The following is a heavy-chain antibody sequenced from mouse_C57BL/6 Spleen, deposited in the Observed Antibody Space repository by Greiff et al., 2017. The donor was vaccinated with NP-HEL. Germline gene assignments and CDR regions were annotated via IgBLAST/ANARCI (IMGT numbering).Heavy chain of an antibody. CDR1: GYTFTSYW. D-gene: IGHD3-2*02. J-gene: IGHJ2*01. Sequence: QVQLQQPGAELVKPGASVKLSCKASGYTFTSYWMHWVKQRPGQGLEWIGMIHPNSGSTNYNEKFKSKPTLTVDKSSSTAYMQLSSLTSEDSAVYYCAREGTAQAYFDYWGQGTTLTVSS. CDR2: IHPNSGST. V-gene: IGHV1-64*01. CDR3: AREGTAQAYFDY.